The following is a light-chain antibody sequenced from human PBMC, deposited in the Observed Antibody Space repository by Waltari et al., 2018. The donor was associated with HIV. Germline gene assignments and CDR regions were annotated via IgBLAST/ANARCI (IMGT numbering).Light chain of an antibody. CDR3: ATWDDSLNGWV. CDR1: SSNIGSNT. V-gene: IGLV1-44*01. Sequence: QSVLTQPPSASATPGQRVTISCSGSSSNIGSNTVSWYQQVPGTAPKVFIYSNDDRPSGVPDRFSGSKSGTSASLAISGLQSEDEADYYCATWDDSLNGWVFGGGTKVTVL. CDR2: SND. J-gene: IGLJ3*02.